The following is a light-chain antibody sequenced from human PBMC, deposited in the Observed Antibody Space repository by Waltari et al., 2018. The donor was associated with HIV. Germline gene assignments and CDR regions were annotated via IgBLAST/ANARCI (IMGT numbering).Light chain of an antibody. CDR3: CSYASSGTLVV. CDR1: SSDIGNSNL. CDR2: EVT. Sequence: QSALTQPASVSGSPGQSISISCTEASSDIGNSNLVSWYQHHTGRAPKLLIFEVTKRPSGGSNRFACSKSGNTASLTISDLQAEDEADYYCCSYASSGTLVVFGGGTRVTVL. V-gene: IGLV2-23*02. J-gene: IGLJ2*01.